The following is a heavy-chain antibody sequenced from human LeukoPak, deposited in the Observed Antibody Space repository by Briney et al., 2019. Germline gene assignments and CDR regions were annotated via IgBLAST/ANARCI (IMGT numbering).Heavy chain of an antibody. CDR2: INPNSGGT. CDR3: ARDYYDSSGYRDY. Sequence: ASVKVSCKASGYTFTSHYMHWVRQAPGQGLEWMGWINPNSGGTNYAQKFQGRVTMTRDTSISTAYMELSRLRSDDTAVYYCARDYYDSSGYRDYWGQGTLVTVSS. V-gene: IGHV1-2*02. D-gene: IGHD3-22*01. CDR1: GYTFTSHY. J-gene: IGHJ4*02.